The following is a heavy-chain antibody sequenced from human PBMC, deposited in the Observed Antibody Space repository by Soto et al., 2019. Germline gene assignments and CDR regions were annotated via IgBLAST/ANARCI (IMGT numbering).Heavy chain of an antibody. CDR3: GTGSAFDI. Sequence: EVQLVESGGGLVKPGGSLRLSCAASGFTFSNSYMTWGRQTPGKGLEWLGRIKRKSDGETTDYAVPVKGRFTISRDDVKSTVYLQMNSLKTEDTAMYYCGTGSAFDIWGQGTMVTVSS. D-gene: IGHD7-27*01. CDR1: GFTFSNSY. J-gene: IGHJ3*02. CDR2: IKRKSDGETT. V-gene: IGHV3-15*01.